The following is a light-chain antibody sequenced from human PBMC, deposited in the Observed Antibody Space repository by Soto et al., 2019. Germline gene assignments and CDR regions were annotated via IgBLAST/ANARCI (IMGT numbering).Light chain of an antibody. J-gene: IGKJ1*01. Sequence: DIQMTQSPSTLSASVGDRVTITCRASQSIRSWLAWYQWKPGKAPKLLIYGAASLESGVPLRFSGSGSGTEFTLTIIRLQPDDFATYYCQHYHSDPWTFGQGTKVDVK. V-gene: IGKV1-5*01. CDR2: GAA. CDR3: QHYHSDPWT. CDR1: QSIRSW.